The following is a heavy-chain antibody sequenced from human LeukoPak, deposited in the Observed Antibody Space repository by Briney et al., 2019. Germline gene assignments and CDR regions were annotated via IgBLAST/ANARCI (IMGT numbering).Heavy chain of an antibody. CDR2: IATDGGER. D-gene: IGHD5-18*01. Sequence: GGSLRLSCADSGFSFSYYVMHWVRQAPGKGLEWVALIATDGGERYYADSVKGRFTISRDNSKNTLYVQMNSLRPEDTAIYYCARARGDSSPASRYFDYWGQGAPVTVSS. CDR3: ARARGDSSPASRYFDY. CDR1: GFSFSYYV. J-gene: IGHJ4*02. V-gene: IGHV3-30-3*01.